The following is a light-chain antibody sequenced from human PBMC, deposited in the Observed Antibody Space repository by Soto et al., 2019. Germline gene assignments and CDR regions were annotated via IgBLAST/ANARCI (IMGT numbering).Light chain of an antibody. CDR3: QQYKNWPPLT. CDR1: QRVSSN. V-gene: IGKV3-15*01. Sequence: EIVMTQSQATLSVSPGERATLSCRASQRVSSNLAWYKQKPGQAPRLLIYGAFTRATGIPARFSGSGSGTEFTLTISSLQSEDFAVYYCQQYKNWPPLTFGGGTKVEIK. J-gene: IGKJ4*01. CDR2: GAF.